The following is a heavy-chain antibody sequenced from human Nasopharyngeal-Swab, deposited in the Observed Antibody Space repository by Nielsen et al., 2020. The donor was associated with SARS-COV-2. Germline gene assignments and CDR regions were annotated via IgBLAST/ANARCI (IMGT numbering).Heavy chain of an antibody. CDR3: ARQLVVVVAAAIPYYYGMDV. CDR2: IYYSGST. V-gene: IGHV4-39*01. Sequence: ESLKISCAASGFTFSSYSMNWIRQPPGKGLEWIGSIYYSGSTYYNPSLKSRVTISVDTSKNQFSLKLSSVTAADTAVYYCARQLVVVVAAAIPYYYGMDVWGQGTTVTVSS. CDR1: GFTFSSYS. J-gene: IGHJ6*02. D-gene: IGHD2-15*01.